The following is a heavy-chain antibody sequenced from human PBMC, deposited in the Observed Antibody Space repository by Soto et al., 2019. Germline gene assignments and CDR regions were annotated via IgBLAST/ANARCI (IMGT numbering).Heavy chain of an antibody. Sequence: ASETLSLTCAVYGGSFSGYYWSWIRQPPGKGLEWIGEINHSGSTNYNPSLKGRVTISVDTSKNQFSLKLSSVTAADTAVYYCARGRRSGWSYYYYGMDVWGQGTTVTVSS. CDR3: ARGRRSGWSYYYYGMDV. CDR1: GGSFSGYY. CDR2: INHSGST. V-gene: IGHV4-34*01. D-gene: IGHD6-19*01. J-gene: IGHJ6*02.